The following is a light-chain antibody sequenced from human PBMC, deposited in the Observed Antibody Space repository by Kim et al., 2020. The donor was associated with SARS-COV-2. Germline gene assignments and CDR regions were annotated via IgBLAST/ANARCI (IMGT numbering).Light chain of an antibody. V-gene: IGKV3-20*01. J-gene: IGKJ1*01. CDR2: DVS. CDR1: QSVSSTN. CDR3: QQYGSSPRT. Sequence: IVLTQSPCTLSLSPGERATPSRTASQSVSSTNLAWYQQKPGETPRLLIYDVSSSTTGIPDRISGSGGGTDFTLTISRLEPEDFAAYYCQQYGSSPRTFGQGTKVDIK.